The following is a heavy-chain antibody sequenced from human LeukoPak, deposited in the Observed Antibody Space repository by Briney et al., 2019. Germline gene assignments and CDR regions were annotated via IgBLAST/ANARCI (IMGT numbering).Heavy chain of an antibody. CDR2: ISYDGSNK. CDR1: GFTFSSYG. J-gene: IGHJ4*02. CDR3: ANSRRITGTTSY. D-gene: IGHD1-7*01. V-gene: IGHV3-30*18. Sequence: PGGSLRLSCAASGFTFSSYGMHRVRQAPGKGLEWVAVISYDGSNKYYADSVKGRFTISRDNSKNTLYLQMNSLRAEDTAVYYCANSRRITGTTSYWGQGTLVTVSS.